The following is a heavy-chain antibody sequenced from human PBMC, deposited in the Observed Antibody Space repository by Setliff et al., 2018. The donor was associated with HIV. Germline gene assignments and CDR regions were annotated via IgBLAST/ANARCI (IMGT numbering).Heavy chain of an antibody. CDR1: GGSFSDYY. Sequence: SETLSLTCAVYGGSFSDYYWSWIRQPPGKGLEWIGEINHSGSTNYNASLKSRVIISVDTSKNQFSLNLISVTAADTAVYYCARQSGYTRGWDIFGLVAGSFDIWGQGTMVTVSS. V-gene: IGHV4-34*01. CDR2: INHSGST. D-gene: IGHD3-3*01. J-gene: IGHJ3*02. CDR3: ARQSGYTRGWDIFGLVAGSFDI.